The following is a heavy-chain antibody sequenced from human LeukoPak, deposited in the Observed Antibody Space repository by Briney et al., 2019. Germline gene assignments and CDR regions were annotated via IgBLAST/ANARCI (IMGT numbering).Heavy chain of an antibody. J-gene: IGHJ4*02. V-gene: IGHV3-23*01. D-gene: IGHD1-26*01. CDR3: AKGGATSASPSDY. CDR2: ISSSGIST. Sequence: GGSLRLSCAASGFTFCSYAMSWVRQAPGKGLEWVSSISSSGISTYYTDSVKGRFTISRDNSKNTLYLQMSSLRAEDTAVYYCAKGGATSASPSDYWGQGTLATVS. CDR1: GFTFCSYA.